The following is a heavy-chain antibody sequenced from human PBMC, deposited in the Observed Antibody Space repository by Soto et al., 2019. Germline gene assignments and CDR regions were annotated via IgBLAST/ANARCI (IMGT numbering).Heavy chain of an antibody. V-gene: IGHV3-21*01. Sequence: GGSLRLSCEGSGFTFSRYSMNWVRQAPGKGLEWVASISSTSTYIYYGDFVKGRFSIARDNAKNSLYLQMDSLRDEDTALYYCASEYCTGNSCYSRIFDYWGQGTLVT. CDR3: ASEYCTGNSCYSRIFDY. J-gene: IGHJ4*02. CDR2: ISSTSTYI. CDR1: GFTFSRYS. D-gene: IGHD2-21*01.